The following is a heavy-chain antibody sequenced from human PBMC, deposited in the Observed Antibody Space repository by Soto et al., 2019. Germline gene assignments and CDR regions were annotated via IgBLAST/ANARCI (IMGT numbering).Heavy chain of an antibody. Sequence: TASETLSLTCTVSGGSISSGDYYWSWIRQPPGKGLEWIGYIYYSGSTYYNPSLKSRVTISVDTSKNQFSLKLSSVTAADTAVYYCARDIPYYGGNPESSFVPWGQGILVTRFS. J-gene: IGHJ5*02. CDR2: IYYSGST. CDR3: ARDIPYYGGNPESSFVP. CDR1: GGSISSGDYY. D-gene: IGHD4-17*01. V-gene: IGHV4-30-4*01.